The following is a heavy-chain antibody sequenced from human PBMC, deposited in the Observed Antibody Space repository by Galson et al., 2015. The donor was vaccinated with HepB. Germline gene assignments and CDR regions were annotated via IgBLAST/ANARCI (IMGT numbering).Heavy chain of an antibody. Sequence: SLRLSCAASGFTFSSYWMTWVRQAPGKGLEWVANIKEDGSENHYVDSVKGRFTISRDNAKNSVFLQMNSLRADDTAVYYCARGGVFDIWGQGTMVTVSS. CDR2: IKEDGSEN. CDR1: GFTFSSYW. CDR3: ARGGVFDI. J-gene: IGHJ3*02. D-gene: IGHD3-10*01. V-gene: IGHV3-7*03.